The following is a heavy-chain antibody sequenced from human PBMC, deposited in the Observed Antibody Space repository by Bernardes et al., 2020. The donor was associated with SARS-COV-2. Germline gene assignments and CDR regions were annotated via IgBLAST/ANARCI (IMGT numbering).Heavy chain of an antibody. CDR1: GGTFSNSA. V-gene: IGHV1-69*10. D-gene: IGHD3-16*01. Sequence: SVKVSCKASGGTFSNSAINWVRQAPGQGLEWMGRIIPLFDIPDYAQKFQGRVTISADKSTSTVYMELSSLRSEDTAVYYCAKERELGFPFWGRGTTVTVSS. J-gene: IGHJ6*02. CDR3: AKERELGFPF. CDR2: IIPLFDIP.